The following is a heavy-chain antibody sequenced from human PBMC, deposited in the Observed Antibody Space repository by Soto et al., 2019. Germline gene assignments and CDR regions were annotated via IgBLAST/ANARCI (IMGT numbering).Heavy chain of an antibody. CDR1: GFTFNNKW. V-gene: IGHV3-74*01. CDR3: ARGGAMGVDY. D-gene: IGHD1-26*01. J-gene: IGHJ4*02. Sequence: EVQLVESGGGLVQPGGSLRLSCTASGFTFNNKWMHWFRQAPGKGLVWVSRIDGYSTTTNYADSVKGRFTISRDNAKNTVFLHVNSLTDEDTAVYYCARGGAMGVDYWGQGPLVTVSS. CDR2: IDGYSTTT.